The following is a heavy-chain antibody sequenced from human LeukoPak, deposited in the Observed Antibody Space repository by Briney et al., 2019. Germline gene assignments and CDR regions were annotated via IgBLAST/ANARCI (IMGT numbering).Heavy chain of an antibody. CDR1: GFTFSSYG. Sequence: GGSLRLSCAASGFTFSSYGMHWVRQAPGKGLEWVAFIRYDGSNKYYADSVKGRFTISRDNSKNTLYLQMNSLRAEDTAVYYCATAFRFGPGIAAAPLDYWGQGTLVTVSS. J-gene: IGHJ4*02. V-gene: IGHV3-30*02. CDR3: ATAFRFGPGIAAAPLDY. CDR2: IRYDGSNK. D-gene: IGHD6-13*01.